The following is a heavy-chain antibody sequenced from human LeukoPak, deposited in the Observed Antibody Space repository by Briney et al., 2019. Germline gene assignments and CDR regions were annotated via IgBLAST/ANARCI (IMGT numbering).Heavy chain of an antibody. CDR2: IYISGRT. CDR1: GGSISSGSYY. J-gene: IGHJ5*02. V-gene: IGHV4-61*02. CDR3: ARQNLDIVVVVAASNWFDP. D-gene: IGHD2-15*01. Sequence: PSETLSLTCTVSGGSISSGSYYWSWIRQPAGKGLEWIGRIYISGRTNYNPSLKSRVTISVDTSKNQFSLKLSSVTAADTAVYYCARQNLDIVVVVAASNWFDPWGQGTLVTVSS.